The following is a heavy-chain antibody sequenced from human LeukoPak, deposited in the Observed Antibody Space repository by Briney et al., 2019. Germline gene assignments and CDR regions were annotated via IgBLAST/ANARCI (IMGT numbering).Heavy chain of an antibody. J-gene: IGHJ4*02. CDR3: ARGARAGYNLEPFDY. CDR2: IYYSGST. CDR1: GESLNDYY. Sequence: SETLSLTCAVHGESLNDYYWSWIRQPPGKGLEWIGYIYYSGSTKYNPSLKSRVTISVDTSKNQFSLKLSSVTAADTAVYYCARGARAGYNLEPFDYWGQGTLVTVSS. D-gene: IGHD5-24*01. V-gene: IGHV4-59*08.